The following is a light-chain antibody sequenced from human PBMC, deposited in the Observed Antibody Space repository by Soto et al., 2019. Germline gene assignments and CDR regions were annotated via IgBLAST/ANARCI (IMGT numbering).Light chain of an antibody. J-gene: IGKJ2*01. CDR3: QQYETWPRT. V-gene: IGKV3-15*01. CDR2: GVS. Sequence: TVMTESPATLALSPGDTAPLSCRSSQNVHINLAWYQQKPGKAPTLLIYGVSARAPGVPARFSGTGSGTEFTLTIRNLQSEDFGVYYCQQYETWPRTFGQGTKVDIK. CDR1: QNVHIN.